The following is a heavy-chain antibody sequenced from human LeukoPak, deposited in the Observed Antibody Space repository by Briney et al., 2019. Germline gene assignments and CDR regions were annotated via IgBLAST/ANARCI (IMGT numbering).Heavy chain of an antibody. J-gene: IGHJ5*02. V-gene: IGHV4-30-4*08. CDR1: GGSISSGDYY. D-gene: IGHD2-2*01. CDR2: IYYSGST. Sequence: KPSETLSLTCTVSGGSISSGDYYWSWIRQPPGKGLEWIGYIYYSGSTYYNPSLKSRVTISVDTSKNQFSLKLSSVTAADTAVYYCAREEMEYQLPGGFDPWGQGTLVTVSS. CDR3: AREEMEYQLPGGFDP.